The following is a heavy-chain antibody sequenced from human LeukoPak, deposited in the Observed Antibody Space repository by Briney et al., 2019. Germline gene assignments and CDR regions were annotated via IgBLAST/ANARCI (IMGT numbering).Heavy chain of an antibody. V-gene: IGHV3-21*01. CDR2: ISSSSSYI. D-gene: IGHD4-23*01. J-gene: IGHJ4*02. CDR3: ARTTMVTHQFDY. Sequence: GGSLRLSCAASGFTFRSYAMSWVRQAPGKGLEWVSSISSSSSYIYYADSVKGQFTISRDNAKNSLFLQMNSLRAEDTAVYYCARTTMVTHQFDYWGQGTLVTVSS. CDR1: GFTFRSYA.